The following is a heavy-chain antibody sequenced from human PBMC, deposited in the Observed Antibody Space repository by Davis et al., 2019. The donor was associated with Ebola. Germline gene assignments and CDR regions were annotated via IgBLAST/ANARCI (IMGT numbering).Heavy chain of an antibody. D-gene: IGHD2-2*01. J-gene: IGHJ6*02. V-gene: IGHV3-15*07. CDR3: TRAWCSSTSCLVGRYYYYGMDV. CDR2: INSKADGGTT. CDR1: AVTLSNSW. Sequence: SLSPSCVVSAVTLSNSWLNCVRPAPGQWLAWVGRINSKADGGTTDYVAPVKGRFTISRDDSKNTLYLQMNSLKTEDTAVYYCTRAWCSSTSCLVGRYYYYGMDVWGQGTTVTVSS.